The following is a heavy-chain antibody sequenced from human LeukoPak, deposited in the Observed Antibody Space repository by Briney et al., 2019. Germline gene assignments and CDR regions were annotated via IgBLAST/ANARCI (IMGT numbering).Heavy chain of an antibody. Sequence: GGSLRLSCAASGFALSSHWMTWVRQVPGRGPEWVANVNRDGSETYYLDSVKGRFTISKDNAKNSLYLQMNSLRAEDTALYHCAREIFVDVWGQGTTVTVSS. J-gene: IGHJ6*02. D-gene: IGHD3-9*01. CDR3: AREIFVDV. V-gene: IGHV3-7*03. CDR1: GFALSSHW. CDR2: VNRDGSET.